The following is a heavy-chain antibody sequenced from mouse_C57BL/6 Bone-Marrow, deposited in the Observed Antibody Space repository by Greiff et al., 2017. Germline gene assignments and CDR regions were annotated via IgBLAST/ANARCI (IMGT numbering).Heavy chain of an antibody. Sequence: VMLVESGGGLVQPGGSLKLSCAASGFTFSDYGMAWVRQAPRKGPEWVAFISNLAYSIYYADTVTGRFTISRENAKNTLYLEMSSLRSEDTAMYYCARPRRDYEGFAYWGQGTLVTVSA. V-gene: IGHV5-15*01. CDR2: ISNLAYSI. D-gene: IGHD1-1*01. CDR1: GFTFSDYG. J-gene: IGHJ3*01. CDR3: ARPRRDYEGFAY.